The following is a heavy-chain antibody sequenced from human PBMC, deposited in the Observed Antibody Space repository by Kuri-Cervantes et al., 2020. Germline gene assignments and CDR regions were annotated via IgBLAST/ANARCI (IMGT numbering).Heavy chain of an antibody. CDR1: GFTFSSYS. Sequence: GGSLRLSCVASGFTFSSYSMNWVRQAPGKGLEWVSSISWNSGSIDYVDSVKGRFTISRDNAKNSLYLQMNSLRTEDTALYYCAKDYFDSSGWDAFDIWGQGTMVTVSS. D-gene: IGHD3-22*01. CDR2: ISWNSGSI. J-gene: IGHJ3*02. CDR3: AKDYFDSSGWDAFDI. V-gene: IGHV3-9*01.